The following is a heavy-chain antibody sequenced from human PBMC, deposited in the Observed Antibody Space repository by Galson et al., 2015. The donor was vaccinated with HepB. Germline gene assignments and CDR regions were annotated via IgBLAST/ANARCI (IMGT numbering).Heavy chain of an antibody. V-gene: IGHV5-10-1*01. CDR3: AMGANGDYVLGY. D-gene: IGHD4-17*01. CDR2: IDPSDSYT. Sequence: QSGAEVKKPGESLRISCKGSGYSFTSYWISWVRQMPGKGLEWMGRIDPSDSYTNYSPSFQGHVTISADKSISTAYLQWSSLKASDTAMYYCAMGANGDYVLGYWGQGTLVTVSS. J-gene: IGHJ4*02. CDR1: GYSFTSYW.